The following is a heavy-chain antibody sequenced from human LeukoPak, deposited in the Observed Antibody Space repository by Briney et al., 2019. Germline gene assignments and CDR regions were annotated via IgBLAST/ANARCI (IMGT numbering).Heavy chain of an antibody. D-gene: IGHD2-2*01. CDR2: TYYNSKWYT. CDR1: GDSVSTASNA. CDR3: ARRPTQYDCFDP. Sequence: SQTLSLTCAISGDSVSTASNAWYWIRQSPSRGLEWLGRTYYNSKWYTDYAVSVSGRTTVNPDTSKNQFSLHLNSVTPEDTAVYYCARRPTQYDCFDPWGQGILVTVSS. J-gene: IGHJ5*02. V-gene: IGHV6-1*01.